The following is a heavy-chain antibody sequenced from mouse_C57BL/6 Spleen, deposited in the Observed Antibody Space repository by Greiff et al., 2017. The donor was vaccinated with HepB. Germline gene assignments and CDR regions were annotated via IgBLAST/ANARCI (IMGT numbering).Heavy chain of an antibody. J-gene: IGHJ3*01. CDR1: GYTFTSYW. CDR3: ASGGAYHWFAY. CDR2: IDPSDSYT. V-gene: IGHV1-69*01. D-gene: IGHD1-1*02. Sequence: QVQLQQPGAELVMPGASVKLSCKASGYTFTSYWMHWVKQRPGQGLEWIGEIDPSDSYTNYNQKFKGKSTLTVDKSSSTAYMQLSSLTSEDSAVYYCASGGAYHWFAYWGQGLWSLSLQ.